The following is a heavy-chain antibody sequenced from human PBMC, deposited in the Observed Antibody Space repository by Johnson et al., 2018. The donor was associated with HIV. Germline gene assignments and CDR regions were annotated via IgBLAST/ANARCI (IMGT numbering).Heavy chain of an antibody. Sequence: QVQLVESGGGVVQPGRSLRLSCAASGFIFSSYAMHWVRQAPGKGLEWVAVISYDGSNKYYADSVKGRFTISRDNAKNSLYLQMNSLRAEETAVYYCARDSLWYSSCWYKGGAFDIWGQGTMVTVSS. CDR2: ISYDGSNK. CDR3: ARDSLWYSSCWYKGGAFDI. D-gene: IGHD6-13*01. V-gene: IGHV3-30*04. CDR1: GFIFSSYA. J-gene: IGHJ3*02.